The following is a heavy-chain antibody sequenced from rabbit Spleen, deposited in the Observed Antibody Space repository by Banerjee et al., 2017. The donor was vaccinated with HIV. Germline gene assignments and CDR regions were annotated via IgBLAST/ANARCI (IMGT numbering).Heavy chain of an antibody. V-gene: IGHV1S45*01. CDR3: ARDTSTSFSTYGMDL. J-gene: IGHJ6*01. CDR2: IYAGSSSNT. Sequence: QEQLEESGGGLFQPGASLTLTCKASGFSFNSGDDMCWVRQAPGKGLEWIACIYAGSSSNTYSATWAKGRFTISKTSSTTVTLQMTSLTAADTATYFCARDTSTSFSTYGMDLWGPGTLVTVS. CDR1: GFSFNSGDD. D-gene: IGHD1-1*01.